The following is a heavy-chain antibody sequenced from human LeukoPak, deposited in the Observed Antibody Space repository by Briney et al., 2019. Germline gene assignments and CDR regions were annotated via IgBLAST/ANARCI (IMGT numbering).Heavy chain of an antibody. CDR1: GGSITHFF. CDR2: IYHTGAI. V-gene: IGHV4-59*01. D-gene: IGHD2-8*02. J-gene: IGHJ4*02. Sequence: SETLSLTCTVSGGSITHFFWSFVRHPPTKGLEYIGYIYHTGAIDYNPSLKSRLTMSADKSTNQFSLNLRSVTAADTAVYYCARVSCTGGTCHLDSWGQGILVTVSS. CDR3: ARVSCTGGTCHLDS.